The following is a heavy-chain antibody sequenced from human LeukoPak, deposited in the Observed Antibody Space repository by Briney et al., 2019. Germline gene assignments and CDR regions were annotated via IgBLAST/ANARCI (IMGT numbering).Heavy chain of an antibody. J-gene: IGHJ4*02. V-gene: IGHV4-34*01. D-gene: IGHD3-3*01. Sequence: SETLSLTCAVYGGSFSGYYWSWIRQPPGKGLEWIGEINHSGSTNYNPSPKSRVTISVDTSKNQFSLKLSSVTAADTAVYYCARGRYYDFWSGYPYFDYWGQGTLVTVSS. CDR2: INHSGST. CDR3: ARGRYYDFWSGYPYFDY. CDR1: GGSFSGYY.